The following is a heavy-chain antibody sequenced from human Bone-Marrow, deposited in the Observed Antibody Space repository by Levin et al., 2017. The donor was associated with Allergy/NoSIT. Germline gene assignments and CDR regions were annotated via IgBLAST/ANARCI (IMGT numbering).Heavy chain of an antibody. D-gene: IGHD3-16*02. Sequence: GGSLRLSCAASGFTFSSYEMNWVRQAPGKGLEWVSYISSSGSTIYYADSVKGRFTISRDNAKNSLYLQMNSLRAEDTAVYYCARTYYDYIWGSYRPIDYWGQGTLVTVSS. CDR1: GFTFSSYE. CDR2: ISSSGSTI. V-gene: IGHV3-48*03. J-gene: IGHJ4*02. CDR3: ARTYYDYIWGSYRPIDY.